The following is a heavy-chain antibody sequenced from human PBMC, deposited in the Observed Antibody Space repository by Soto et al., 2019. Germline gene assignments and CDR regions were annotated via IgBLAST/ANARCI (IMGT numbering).Heavy chain of an antibody. D-gene: IGHD3-3*01. CDR3: ARSQYDFWSGNYYYYGMDV. CDR2: INHSGST. CDR1: SGSFNDYY. V-gene: IGHV4-34*01. Sequence: LSLTCTVYSGSFNDYYWAWIRQPPGKGLEWIGEINHSGSTNYNPSLKSRVTISVDTSKAQVSLKMTSVTAADTAVYYCARSQYDFWSGNYYYYGMDVWGQGTTVTVSS. J-gene: IGHJ6*02.